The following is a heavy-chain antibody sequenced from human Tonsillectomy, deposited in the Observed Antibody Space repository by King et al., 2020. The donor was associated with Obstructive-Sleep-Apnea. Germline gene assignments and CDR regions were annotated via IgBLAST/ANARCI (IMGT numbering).Heavy chain of an antibody. CDR1: GGSFMGYY. Sequence: VQLQQWGAGLLKPSETLSLTCAVYGGSFMGYYWSWIRQSPGKGLEWIGEINHSGSTNYNPSLKSRVTISVDMPKNQFSLKLSSVTAADTAVYYCARGLVVSWLSVVLHDGNFDYWGQGTVVTVSS. J-gene: IGHJ4*02. CDR3: ARGLVVSWLSVVLHDGNFDY. CDR2: INHSGST. D-gene: IGHD3-9*01. V-gene: IGHV4-34*01.